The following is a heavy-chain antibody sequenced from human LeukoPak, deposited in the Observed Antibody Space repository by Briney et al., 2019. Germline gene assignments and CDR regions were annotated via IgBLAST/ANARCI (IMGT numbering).Heavy chain of an antibody. J-gene: IGHJ4*02. V-gene: IGHV3-48*03. Sequence: PGGSLRLSCAASGFTFSSYEMNWVRQAPGKGLEWVSYISSSGSTIYYADSVKGRFTISRDNAKNSLYLQMNSLRAEGTAVYYCARSVGATNYWGQGTLVTVSS. CDR1: GFTFSSYE. CDR3: ARSVGATNY. CDR2: ISSSGSTI. D-gene: IGHD1-26*01.